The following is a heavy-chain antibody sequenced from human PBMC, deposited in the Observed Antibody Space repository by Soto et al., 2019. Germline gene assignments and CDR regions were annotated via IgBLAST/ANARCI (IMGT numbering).Heavy chain of an antibody. J-gene: IGHJ4*02. D-gene: IGHD1-26*01. V-gene: IGHV3-33*01. CDR3: ARAVGPFDY. CDR2: IWNDGSNK. CDR1: GFDSITYG. Sequence: QVQLVESGGGVVRPGRSLRLSFAASGFDSITYGRHWVRQAPGKGLEWVAVIWNDGSNKYYADSVRGRFIISRDNSKNTLFLQLNSLRAEDTAVYYCARAVGPFDYWGQGTLVTVSS.